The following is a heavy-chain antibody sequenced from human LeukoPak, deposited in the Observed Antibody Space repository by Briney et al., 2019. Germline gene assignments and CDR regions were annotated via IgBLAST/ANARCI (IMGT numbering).Heavy chain of an antibody. CDR2: ISSNEGST. CDR3: ARGYSYGYAY. D-gene: IGHD5-18*01. J-gene: IGHJ4*02. CDR1: GFTFSSYV. V-gene: IGHV3-64*01. Sequence: GGSLRLSCAASGFTFSSYVMHWVRQAPGKGLEYVSAISSNEGSTYYANSVKGRFTISRDNSKNTLYLQMGSLRAEDMAVYYRARGYSYGYAYWGQGTLVTVSS.